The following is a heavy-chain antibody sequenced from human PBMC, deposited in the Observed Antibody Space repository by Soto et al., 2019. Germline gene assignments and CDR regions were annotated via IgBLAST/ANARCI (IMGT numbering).Heavy chain of an antibody. CDR2: IIPILGIA. CDR1: GGTFSSYT. CDR3: ARDVGCSGGSCYDY. V-gene: IGHV1-69*08. Sequence: QVQLVQSGAEVKKPGSSVKVSCKASGGTFSSYTISWVRQAPGQGLEWMGRIIPILGIANYAQKFQGRVTITANKSTSTAYMELRSLRSEDTAVYYCARDVGCSGGSCYDYWGQGTLVTVSS. J-gene: IGHJ4*02. D-gene: IGHD2-15*01.